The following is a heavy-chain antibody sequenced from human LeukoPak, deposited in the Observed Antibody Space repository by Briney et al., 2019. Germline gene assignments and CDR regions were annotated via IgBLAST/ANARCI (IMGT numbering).Heavy chain of an antibody. Sequence: GGSLRLSCAASGFTFSSYAMTWVRQAPGKGLEWVSSIDASGGSTYYADSVKGRFTISRDNSKNTLYLQMNSLRAEDTAVYYCAKDVLLWFGELLDYWGQGTLVTVSS. J-gene: IGHJ4*02. V-gene: IGHV3-23*01. CDR2: IDASGGST. CDR1: GFTFSSYA. D-gene: IGHD3-10*01. CDR3: AKDVLLWFGELLDY.